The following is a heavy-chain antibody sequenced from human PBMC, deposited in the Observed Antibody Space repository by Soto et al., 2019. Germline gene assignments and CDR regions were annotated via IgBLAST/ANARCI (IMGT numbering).Heavy chain of an antibody. CDR1: GDSVSSNSAA. V-gene: IGHV6-1*01. D-gene: IGHD2-2*01. J-gene: IGHJ4*02. Sequence: SQTLSLTCAISGDSVSSNSAAWNWIRQSPSRGLEWLGRTYYRSKWYNDYAVSVKSRITINPDTSKNQFSLQLNSVTPEDTAVYYCATEYCSSTSCYLLFDYWGQGTLVTVSS. CDR2: TYYRSKWYN. CDR3: ATEYCSSTSCYLLFDY.